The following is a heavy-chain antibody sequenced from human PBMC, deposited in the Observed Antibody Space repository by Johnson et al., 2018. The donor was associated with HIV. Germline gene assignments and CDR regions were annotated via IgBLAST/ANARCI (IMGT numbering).Heavy chain of an antibody. Sequence: EVQLVESGGGVVQPGRSLRLSCAASGFTFSSYDMHWVRQATGKGLEWVSAIGTAGDTYYPGSVRGRFTISRDNSKNTLYLQMNSLRAEDTAVYYCAKAVTGEGAFDIWGQGTMVTVSS. J-gene: IGHJ3*02. CDR2: IGTAGDT. D-gene: IGHD7-27*01. CDR1: GFTFSSYD. CDR3: AKAVTGEGAFDI. V-gene: IGHV3-13*01.